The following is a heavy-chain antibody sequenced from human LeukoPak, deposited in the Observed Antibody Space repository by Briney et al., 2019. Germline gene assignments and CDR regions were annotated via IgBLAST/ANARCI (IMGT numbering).Heavy chain of an antibody. V-gene: IGHV1-3*01. D-gene: IGHD2-8*02. Sequence: ASVKVSCKASGYTFTSYGISWVRQAPGQGLEWMGWINAGNGNTKYSQKFQGRVTITRDTSASTAYMELSSLRSEDTAVYYCARDGGVLNFDYWGQGTLVTVSS. CDR1: GYTFTSYG. CDR3: ARDGGVLNFDY. CDR2: INAGNGNT. J-gene: IGHJ4*02.